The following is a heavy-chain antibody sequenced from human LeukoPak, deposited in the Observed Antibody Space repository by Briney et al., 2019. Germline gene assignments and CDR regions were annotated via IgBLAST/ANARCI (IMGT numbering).Heavy chain of an antibody. J-gene: IGHJ6*02. CDR3: AKVSYSGYEPTYYYYYYGMDV. Sequence: PGGSLRLSCAASGFTFSTYAMTWVREAPGKGLEWVSAITAGGGSTYYADSVKGRFTISRANSKNTLYLQINSLRAEDTAVYYCAKVSYSGYEPTYYYYYYGMDVWGQGTTVTVSS. D-gene: IGHD5-12*01. V-gene: IGHV3-23*01. CDR1: GFTFSTYA. CDR2: ITAGGGST.